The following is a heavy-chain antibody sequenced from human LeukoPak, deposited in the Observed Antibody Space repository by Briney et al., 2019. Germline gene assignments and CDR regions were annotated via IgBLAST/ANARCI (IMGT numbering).Heavy chain of an antibody. D-gene: IGHD1-7*01. CDR1: GFTFDSYA. CDR2: ISTSLDTT. Sequence: GGSLRLSCLASGFTFDSYAMRWVRQAPGKGLEWVAVISTSLDTTYYADFVKGRFTISRDNSKKTLYLQMNSLGVEDTAVYYCVKGGTQYAIRYFDSWGQGTLVTVAS. CDR3: VKGGTQYAIRYFDS. V-gene: IGHV3-23*01. J-gene: IGHJ4*02.